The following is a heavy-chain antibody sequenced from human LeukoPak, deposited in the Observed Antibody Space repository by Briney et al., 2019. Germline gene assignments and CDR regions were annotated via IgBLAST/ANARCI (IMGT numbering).Heavy chain of an antibody. CDR3: ARGRGAHYYYYYMDV. J-gene: IGHJ6*03. V-gene: IGHV3-7*01. CDR2: IKQDGSEK. D-gene: IGHD1-26*01. CDR1: GFTFSSSW. Sequence: GGSLRLSCAASGFTFSSSWMSWVRQAPGKGLEWVANIKQDGSEKYYVDSVKGRFTISRDNAKNSLYLQMNSLRAEDTAVYYCARGRGAHYYYYYMDVWGKGTTVTVSS.